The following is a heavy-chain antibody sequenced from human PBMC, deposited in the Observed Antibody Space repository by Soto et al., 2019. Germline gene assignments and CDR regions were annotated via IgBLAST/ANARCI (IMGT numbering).Heavy chain of an antibody. Sequence: EVQLLESGGGLVQPGGSLRLSCAVSGFSFSTYGVTWVRQAPGKGLEWVSGVSGGSGVTHYAGSVKGRFTITGDNSKNTVYLHMNNLRVEDTAVYYCAKWNGYGDYWGQGTLVTVSS. J-gene: IGHJ4*02. V-gene: IGHV3-23*01. CDR1: GFSFSTYG. CDR3: AKWNGYGDY. D-gene: IGHD1-1*01. CDR2: VSGGSGVT.